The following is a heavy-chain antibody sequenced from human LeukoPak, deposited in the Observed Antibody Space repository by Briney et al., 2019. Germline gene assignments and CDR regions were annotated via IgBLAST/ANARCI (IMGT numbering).Heavy chain of an antibody. Sequence: PGGSLRLSCAASGFTFDDYTTHWVRQAPGKGLEWVSLISWDGGSTYYADSVKGRFTISRDNSKNSLYLQMNSLRTEDTALYYCAKGSIGYCSSTSCSTFDYWGQGTLVTVSS. D-gene: IGHD2-2*02. J-gene: IGHJ4*02. V-gene: IGHV3-43*01. CDR1: GFTFDDYT. CDR3: AKGSIGYCSSTSCSTFDY. CDR2: ISWDGGST.